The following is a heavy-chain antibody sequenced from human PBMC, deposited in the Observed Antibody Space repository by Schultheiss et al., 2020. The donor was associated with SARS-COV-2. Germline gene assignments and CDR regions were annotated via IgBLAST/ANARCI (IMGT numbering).Heavy chain of an antibody. D-gene: IGHD1-26*01. CDR1: GFTFASYA. Sequence: GGSLRLSCAASGFTFASYAMSWIRQAPGKRLEWVSAISRSGDITYYADSVKGRFTISRDNSKNTLYLQMNSLRAEDTALYYCARAMSRLGAADYWGQGTLVTVSS. CDR2: ISRSGDIT. J-gene: IGHJ4*02. V-gene: IGHV3-23*01. CDR3: ARAMSRLGAADY.